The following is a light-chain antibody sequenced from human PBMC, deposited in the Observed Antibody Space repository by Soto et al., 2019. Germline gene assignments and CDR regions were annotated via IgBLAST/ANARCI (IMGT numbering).Light chain of an antibody. CDR1: QGISSY. CDR2: AAS. J-gene: IGKJ1*01. V-gene: IGKV1-8*01. Sequence: AIRMTQSPSSLSXXTXXXXTXXXRASQGISSYLAWYQQKPGKAPKLLIYAASTLQSGVPSRFSGSGSGTDFTLTISCLQSEDFATYYCQQYYSYPRTFGQGTRWIS. CDR3: QQYYSYPRT.